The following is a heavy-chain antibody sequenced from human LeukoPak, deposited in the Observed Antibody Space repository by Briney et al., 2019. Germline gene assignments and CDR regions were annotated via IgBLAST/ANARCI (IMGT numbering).Heavy chain of an antibody. D-gene: IGHD4-17*01. CDR3: VRDLGFNGDHAFGY. V-gene: IGHV3-74*01. CDR1: GLTLSNHW. CDR2: INSDGSTT. Sequence: GGSLRLSCAASGLTLSNHWMHWVRQDPGKGLVWVSRINSDGSTTSYADSVKGRFTISRDNAKNTLHLQMNSLRAEDTAVYYCVRDLGFNGDHAFGYWGQGTLVTVSS. J-gene: IGHJ4*02.